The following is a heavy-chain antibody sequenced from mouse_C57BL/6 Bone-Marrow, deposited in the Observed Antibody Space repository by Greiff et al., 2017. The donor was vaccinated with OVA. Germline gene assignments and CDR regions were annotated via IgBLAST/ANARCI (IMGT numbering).Heavy chain of an antibody. J-gene: IGHJ2*01. CDR2: IYPGSGST. CDR1: GYTFTSYW. CDR3: ASGHYYGSSWDFDY. Sequence: QVQLQQPGAELVKPGASVKMSCKASGYTFTSYWITWVKQRPGQGLEWIGDIYPGSGSTNYNEKFKSKATLTVDTSSSTAYMQLSSLTSEDSAVYYCASGHYYGSSWDFDYWGQGTTLTVSS. D-gene: IGHD1-1*01. V-gene: IGHV1-55*01.